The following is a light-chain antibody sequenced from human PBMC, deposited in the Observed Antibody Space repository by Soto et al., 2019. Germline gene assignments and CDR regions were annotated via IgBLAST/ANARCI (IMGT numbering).Light chain of an antibody. CDR1: SSDVGSYNL. J-gene: IGLJ1*01. CDR3: CSYAGSSTFPYV. CDR2: EVS. V-gene: IGLV2-23*02. Sequence: QSALTQPASVSGSPGQSITISCTGTSSDVGSYNLVSWYQQHPGKAPKLMIYEVSKRPSGVSNRFSGSKSGNPASLTISGLQAEDEADYYCCSYAGSSTFPYVFGTGTKVTVL.